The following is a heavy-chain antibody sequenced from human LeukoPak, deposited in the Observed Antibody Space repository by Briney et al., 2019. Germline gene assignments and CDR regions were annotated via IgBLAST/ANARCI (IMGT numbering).Heavy chain of an antibody. D-gene: IGHD3-16*01. CDR1: GFTLSSYA. CDR2: ISGSGGST. CDR3: AKDLSGSIGGY. V-gene: IGHV3-23*01. J-gene: IGHJ4*02. Sequence: GGSLRLSCAASGFTLSSYAMRWVRHAPGKGLVWVSAISGSGGSTYYADSVKGRFTIPRDNSKNTLYLQMNSLRAEDTAVYYCAKDLSGSIGGYWGQGTLVTVSS.